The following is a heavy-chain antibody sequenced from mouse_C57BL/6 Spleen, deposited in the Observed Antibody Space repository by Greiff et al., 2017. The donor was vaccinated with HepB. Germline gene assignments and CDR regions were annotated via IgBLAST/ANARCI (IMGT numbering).Heavy chain of an antibody. V-gene: IGHV1-66*01. D-gene: IGHD2-4*01. J-gene: IGHJ2*01. CDR3: ARGDYEDY. Sequence: QVHVKQSGPELVKPGASVKISCKASGYSFTSYYIHWVKQRPGQGLEWIGWIYPGSGNTKYNEKFKGKATLTADTSSSTAYMQLSSLTSEDSAVYYCARGDYEDYWGQGTTLTVSS. CDR2: IYPGSGNT. CDR1: GYSFTSYY.